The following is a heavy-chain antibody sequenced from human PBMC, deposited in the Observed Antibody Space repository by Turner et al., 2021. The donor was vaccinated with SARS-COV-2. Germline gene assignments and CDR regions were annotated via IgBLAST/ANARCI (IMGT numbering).Heavy chain of an antibody. CDR2: IYYSGST. J-gene: IGHJ6*02. CDR3: AIAPNYYYGMDV. CDR1: GGSISSSSYY. V-gene: IGHV4-39*01. Sequence: HLQVSGPGLVNPLETLSLTSHVPGGSISSSSYYWGWIRQPPGKGLEWIGSIYYSGSTYYNPSLKSRVTISVDTSKNQFSVKLSSVTAADTAVYYCAIAPNYYYGMDVWGQGTTVTVSS.